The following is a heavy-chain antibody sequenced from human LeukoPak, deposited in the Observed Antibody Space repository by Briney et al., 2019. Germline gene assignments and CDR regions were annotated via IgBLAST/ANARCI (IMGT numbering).Heavy chain of an antibody. CDR3: ARHLGLARGSNWLDP. D-gene: IGHD3-16*01. Sequence: PSETLSLTCTVSVGSIGTHYCSWIHQPPGKGLEWIGYISNSGTTNYNPSLKSRLDMSVDTSKSQFSLKLSSVTAADTAVYYCARHLGLARGSNWLDPWGQGTLVIVSS. CDR2: ISNSGTT. J-gene: IGHJ5*02. CDR1: VGSIGTHY. V-gene: IGHV4-59*08.